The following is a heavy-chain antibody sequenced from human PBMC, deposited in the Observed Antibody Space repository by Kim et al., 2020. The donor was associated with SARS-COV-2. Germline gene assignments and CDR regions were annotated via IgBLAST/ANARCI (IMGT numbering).Heavy chain of an antibody. Sequence: SVKVSCKASGDTFSSYAISWVRQAPGQGLEWMGRIIPIHGIANYAQKLQGRVTITADKSTSTAYMELSSLRSEDTAVYYCARDGKNYYYGFDPWGQGTLVTVSS. CDR2: IIPIHGIA. D-gene: IGHD3-10*01. J-gene: IGHJ5*02. CDR3: ARDGKNYYYGFDP. CDR1: GDTFSSYA. V-gene: IGHV1-69*04.